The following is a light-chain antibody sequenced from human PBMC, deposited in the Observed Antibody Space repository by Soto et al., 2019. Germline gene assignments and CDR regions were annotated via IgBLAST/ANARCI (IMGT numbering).Light chain of an antibody. V-gene: IGLV4-69*01. J-gene: IGLJ3*02. Sequence: QLVLTQSPSASASLGASVKLTCTLSSGHSSYAIAWHQQQPGKGPRYLMKLTTDGSHSKGDGIPDRFSGSSSGAERYLSISSLQSEDEADYYCQTWGTGIRVFGGGTQLTVL. CDR2: LTTDGSH. CDR1: SGHSSYA. CDR3: QTWGTGIRV.